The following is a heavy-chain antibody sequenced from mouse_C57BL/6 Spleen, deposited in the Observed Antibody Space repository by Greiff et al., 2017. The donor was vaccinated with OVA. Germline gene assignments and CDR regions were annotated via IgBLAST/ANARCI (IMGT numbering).Heavy chain of an antibody. J-gene: IGHJ2*01. V-gene: IGHV1-82*01. Sequence: QVQLKESGPELVKPGASVKISCKASGYAFSSSWMNWVKQRPGKGLEWIGRIYPGDGDTNYNGKFKGKATLTADKSSSTAYMQLSSLTSEDSVVYFCARSRGDGYSFDYWGQGTTLTVSS. D-gene: IGHD2-3*01. CDR3: ARSRGDGYSFDY. CDR2: IYPGDGDT. CDR1: GYAFSSSW.